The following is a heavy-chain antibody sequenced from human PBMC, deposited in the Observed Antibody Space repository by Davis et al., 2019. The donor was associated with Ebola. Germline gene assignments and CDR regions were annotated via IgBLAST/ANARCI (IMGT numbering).Heavy chain of an antibody. J-gene: IGHJ6*02. D-gene: IGHD3-16*01. V-gene: IGHV3-30-3*01. CDR3: AKGLRPVGVYGMDV. CDR2: ISYDGSNK. CDR1: GFTFSSYA. Sequence: GESLKISCAASGFTFSSYAMHWVRQAPGKGLEWVAVISYDGSNKYYADSVKGRFTISRDNSKNTLYLQMNSLRAEDTAVYYCAKGLRPVGVYGMDVWGQGTTVTVSS.